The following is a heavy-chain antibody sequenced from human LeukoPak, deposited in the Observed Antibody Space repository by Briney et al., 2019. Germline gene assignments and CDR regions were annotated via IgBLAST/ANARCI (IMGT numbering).Heavy chain of an antibody. D-gene: IGHD1-26*01. J-gene: IGHJ4*02. CDR3: ARMYSGTSDYFEF. V-gene: IGHV1-2*02. Sequence: ASVKVSFKASGYTFTRYYMHWVRQAPGQGLEWMGWINPNSGGTNYAQKFQGRVTMTRDTSISTAYMELSRLRSDDTAVYYCARMYSGTSDYFEFWGLGTLVTVSS. CDR2: INPNSGGT. CDR1: GYTFTRYY.